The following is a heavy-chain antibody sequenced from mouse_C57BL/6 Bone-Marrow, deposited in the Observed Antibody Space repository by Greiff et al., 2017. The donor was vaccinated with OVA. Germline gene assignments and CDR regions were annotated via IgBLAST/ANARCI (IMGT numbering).Heavy chain of an antibody. V-gene: IGHV5-6*02. CDR3: ARRGLRRGRYYFDN. CDR2: LSSGGSYT. CDR1: GFTFSSYG. Sequence: EVKLVESGGDLVKPGGSLKLSCAASGFTFSSYGMSWVRQTPDKRLEWVATLSSGGSYTYYPDTVKGRFTISRDNAKNTLYLQMSSLKSEDTAMYYCARRGLRRGRYYFDNWGQGTTLTVSS. J-gene: IGHJ2*01. D-gene: IGHD2-4*01.